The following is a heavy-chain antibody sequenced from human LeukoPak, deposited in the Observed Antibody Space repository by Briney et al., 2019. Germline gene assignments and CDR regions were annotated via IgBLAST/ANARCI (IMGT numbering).Heavy chain of an antibody. D-gene: IGHD5-24*01. J-gene: IGHJ4*02. CDR2: IKQDGTEK. Sequence: GGPLRLSCAASGFTLSSNWMSWVRQAPGKGLEWVANIKQDGTEKYYVDSVKGRFTISRDNAKTSVYLQMNSLRAEDTAVYYCARIEKATTLDYWGQGTRVTVSS. CDR3: ARIEKATTLDY. V-gene: IGHV3-7*01. CDR1: GFTLSSNW.